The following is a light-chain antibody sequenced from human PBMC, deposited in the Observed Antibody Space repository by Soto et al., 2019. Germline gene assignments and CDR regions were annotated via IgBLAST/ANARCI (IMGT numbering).Light chain of an antibody. CDR3: QDFGNSRVYS. CDR2: AAS. J-gene: IGKJ2*01. V-gene: IGKV3-20*01. Sequence: IVLTQSPGTLSLSPGESATLSCRASQSIRSSYVAWYQQKPGQAPRLLIYAASARATGLPDRVSGSGSGTDFTLTISRLEPEDFAMYSCHCQDFGNSRVYSFGQGTKLEI. CDR1: QSIRSSY.